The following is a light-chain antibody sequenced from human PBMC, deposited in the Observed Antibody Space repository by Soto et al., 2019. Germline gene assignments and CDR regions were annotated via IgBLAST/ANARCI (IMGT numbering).Light chain of an antibody. CDR1: QGISSS. CDR3: QQYNSYSRT. V-gene: IGKV1-9*01. CDR2: TAS. Sequence: IHFTQLPSFLCASVGDRVTLTFRASQGISSSLAWYQQKPGTAPKLLIYTASSLQSGVPSTFSGSGSGTEFTLTITSLQPDDFATYYCQQYNSYSRTFGQGTKVDIK. J-gene: IGKJ1*01.